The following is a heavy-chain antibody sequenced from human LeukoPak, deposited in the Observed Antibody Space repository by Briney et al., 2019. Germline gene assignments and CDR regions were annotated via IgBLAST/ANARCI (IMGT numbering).Heavy chain of an antibody. V-gene: IGHV3-23*01. CDR3: AKDAYSSGWYSDY. D-gene: IGHD6-19*01. J-gene: IGHJ4*02. CDR1: GFSFSDAW. Sequence: GGSLRLSCAASGFSFSDAWMSWVRQAPGKGLEWVSVISGSGGSTYYADSVKGRFTISRDNSKNTLYLQMNSLRAEDTAVYYCAKDAYSSGWYSDYWGQGTLVTVSS. CDR2: ISGSGGST.